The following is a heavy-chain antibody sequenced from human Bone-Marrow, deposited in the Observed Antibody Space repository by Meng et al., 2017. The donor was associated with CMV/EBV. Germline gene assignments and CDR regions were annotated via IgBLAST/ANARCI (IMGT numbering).Heavy chain of an antibody. CDR2: IQSNGNT. J-gene: IGHJ4*02. Sequence: HVTLHESRPGVGMLSQTLSLTCIVSGAPIGNFDGGWLLQAAGKGLEWIGRIQSNGNTYYNPSLNSRVTVSQDTSKNQIFLRLRSVTAADTAVYYCATGSGDFDHWGQGTLVTVSS. CDR3: ATGSGDFDH. CDR1: GAPIGNFD. V-gene: IGHV4-4*07. D-gene: IGHD1-14*01.